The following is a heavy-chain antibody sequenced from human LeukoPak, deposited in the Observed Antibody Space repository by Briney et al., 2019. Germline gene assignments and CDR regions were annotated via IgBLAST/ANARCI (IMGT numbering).Heavy chain of an antibody. CDR1: GYSISSGYY. Sequence: NPSETLSLTCAVSGYSISSGYYWGWIRQPPGKGLEWIGSIYHSGSTYYNPSLKSRVTISVDTSKNQFSLKLSSVTAADTVVYYCARDDVVRGVITYYYGMDVWGKGTTVTVSS. J-gene: IGHJ6*04. D-gene: IGHD3-10*01. CDR2: IYHSGST. V-gene: IGHV4-38-2*02. CDR3: ARDDVVRGVITYYYGMDV.